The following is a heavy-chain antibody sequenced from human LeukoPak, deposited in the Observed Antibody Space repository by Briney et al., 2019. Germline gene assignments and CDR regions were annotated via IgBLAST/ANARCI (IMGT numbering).Heavy chain of an antibody. Sequence: SETLSLTCTVSGGSISTYYWNWIRQPPGKGLEWIGYIYHSGSTNYNPSLQSRVTISVDTSKNQFSLNLNSVTAADTAVYYCARGGLGGDFWSGYYRVGYYYYYGMDVWGQGTTVTVSS. CDR2: IYHSGST. CDR1: GGSISTYY. CDR3: ARGGLGGDFWSGYYRVGYYYYYGMDV. D-gene: IGHD3-3*01. J-gene: IGHJ6*02. V-gene: IGHV4-59*01.